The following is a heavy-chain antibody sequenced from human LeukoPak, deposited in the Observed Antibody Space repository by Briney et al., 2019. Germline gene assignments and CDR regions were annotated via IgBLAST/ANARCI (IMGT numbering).Heavy chain of an antibody. CDR3: AKDRYCSGGSCCSGFDY. CDR1: GFTFDDYT. Sequence: PGGSLRLSCAASGFTFDDYTMHWVRQAPGKGLEWVSGVSWNSAFIGYTDSVKGRFTISRDNAKNSLYLQMSSLRTEDTALYYCAKDRYCSGGSCCSGFDYWGQGTLVTVSS. V-gene: IGHV3-9*01. D-gene: IGHD2-15*01. CDR2: VSWNSAFI. J-gene: IGHJ4*02.